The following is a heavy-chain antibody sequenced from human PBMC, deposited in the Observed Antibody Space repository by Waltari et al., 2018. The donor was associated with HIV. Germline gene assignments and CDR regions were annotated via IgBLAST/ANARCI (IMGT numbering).Heavy chain of an antibody. V-gene: IGHV3-33*01. CDR3: ARDGAGAFDI. D-gene: IGHD3-10*01. Sequence: HVQLVESGGGVVQAGRSLRLFCAGSGFTFGSYGMHGVRQAPGKGLEWVAVIWYDGSNKYYADSVKGRFTISRDNSKNTLYLQMNSLRAEDTAVYYCARDGAGAFDIWGQGTMVTVSS. CDR1: GFTFGSYG. CDR2: IWYDGSNK. J-gene: IGHJ3*02.